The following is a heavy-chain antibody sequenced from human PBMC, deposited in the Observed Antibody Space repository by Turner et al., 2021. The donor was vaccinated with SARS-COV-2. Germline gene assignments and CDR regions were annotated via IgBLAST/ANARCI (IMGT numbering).Heavy chain of an antibody. J-gene: IGHJ4*02. Sequence: EVQLLESGGGLVQPGGSLKLSCAASGFTFSSYAMSWVRQPPGKGLEWVSGIHVSGDTSYYADSVRGRFTISRDNSKNTLLLQMNSLRAEDTAVYYCAKDHEATRGHFDYWGQGTLITVSS. CDR1: GFTFSSYA. CDR2: IHVSGDTS. D-gene: IGHD5-12*01. V-gene: IGHV3-23*01. CDR3: AKDHEATRGHFDY.